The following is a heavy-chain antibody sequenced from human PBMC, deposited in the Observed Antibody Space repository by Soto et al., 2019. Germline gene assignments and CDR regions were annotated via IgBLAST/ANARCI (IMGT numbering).Heavy chain of an antibody. D-gene: IGHD4-17*01. Sequence: XSVKVSYNVSGYTLTELSMHWVRQAPGKGLEWMGGFDPEDGETIYAQKFQGRVTMTEDTSTDTAYMELSSLRSEDTAVYYCAIVGYGDFSWGQGTLVTSPQ. J-gene: IGHJ5*02. CDR3: AIVGYGDFS. CDR1: GYTLTELS. V-gene: IGHV1-24*01. CDR2: FDPEDGET.